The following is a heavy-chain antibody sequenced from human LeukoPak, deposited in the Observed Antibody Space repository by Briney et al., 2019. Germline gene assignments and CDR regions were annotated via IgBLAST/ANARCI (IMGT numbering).Heavy chain of an antibody. Sequence: PGESLRLSCAASGFTFSSYGMHWVRQAPGKGLEWVAVIWYDGSNKYYADSVKGRFTISRDNSKDTLYLQMNSLRAEDMAVYYCARGGSSWPFDYWGQGTLVTVSS. D-gene: IGHD6-13*01. CDR1: GFTFSSYG. V-gene: IGHV3-33*01. CDR3: ARGGSSWPFDY. CDR2: IWYDGSNK. J-gene: IGHJ4*02.